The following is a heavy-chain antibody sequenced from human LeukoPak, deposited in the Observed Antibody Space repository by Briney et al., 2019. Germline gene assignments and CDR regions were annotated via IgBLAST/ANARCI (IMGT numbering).Heavy chain of an antibody. Sequence: GGSLRLSCAASGFTLSSYGMHWVRQAPGKGLEWVAVISYDGSNKYYADSVKGRFTISRDNSKNTLYLQMNSLRAEDTAVYYCAKDSALSSSGFASDYWGQGTLVTVSS. J-gene: IGHJ4*02. CDR2: ISYDGSNK. CDR3: AKDSALSSSGFASDY. D-gene: IGHD3-22*01. CDR1: GFTLSSYG. V-gene: IGHV3-30*18.